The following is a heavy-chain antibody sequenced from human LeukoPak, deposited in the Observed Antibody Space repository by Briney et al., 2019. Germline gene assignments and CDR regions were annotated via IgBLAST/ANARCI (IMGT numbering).Heavy chain of an antibody. D-gene: IGHD1-26*01. J-gene: IGHJ4*02. CDR3: AKPFGGYEWELLFDY. CDR1: GFTFSSYA. Sequence: GGSLRLSCAASGFTFSSYAMSWVRQAPGKGLEWVSAISGSGGSTYYADSVKGRFTISRDNSKNTLYLQMNSLRAEDTAVYYCAKPFGGYEWELLFDYWGQGTLVTVSS. CDR2: ISGSGGST. V-gene: IGHV3-23*01.